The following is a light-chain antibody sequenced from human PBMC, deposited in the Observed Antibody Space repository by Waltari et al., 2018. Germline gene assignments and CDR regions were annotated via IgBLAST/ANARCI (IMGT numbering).Light chain of an antibody. Sequence: QSALTQPASVSGSPGQSITISCTGTSSDVGGYNYVSWYQQHPGKAPKLMIDDVSKEPSGVYKRFCGSKSGKTASLTISGLQAEDEADYYCSSYTSSSTPWVFGGGTKLTVL. J-gene: IGLJ3*02. CDR1: SSDVGGYNY. CDR3: SSYTSSSTPWV. V-gene: IGLV2-14*01. CDR2: DVS.